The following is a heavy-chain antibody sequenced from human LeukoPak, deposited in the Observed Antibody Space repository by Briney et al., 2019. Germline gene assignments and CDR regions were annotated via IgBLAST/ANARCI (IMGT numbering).Heavy chain of an antibody. D-gene: IGHD5-12*01. Sequence: PGGSLRLSCAASGFTFSSYWMSWVRQAPGKGLEWVANIKQDGSEKNSVDSVKGRFTISRDNAKNSLYLQMNSLRAEDTAVYYCAIEMGGYPFDYWGQGTLVTVSS. CDR3: AIEMGGYPFDY. V-gene: IGHV3-7*01. CDR2: IKQDGSEK. CDR1: GFTFSSYW. J-gene: IGHJ4*02.